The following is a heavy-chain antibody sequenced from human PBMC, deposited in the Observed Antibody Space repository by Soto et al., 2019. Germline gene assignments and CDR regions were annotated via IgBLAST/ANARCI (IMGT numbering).Heavy chain of an antibody. V-gene: IGHV3-30*18. J-gene: IGHJ6*02. CDR3: AKDLQSYGDYDYYCYGMDV. D-gene: IGHD4-17*01. Sequence: QVQLVESGGGEVQPGRSLTISCAASGFTFSTYGMHWVRQTAGKGLEWVAVISYHGTNKFYSDSVKGRFTISRDNFKNTLTLQMNSLRADDTAVYSCAKDLQSYGDYDYYCYGMDVWGLGTRVTVSS. CDR2: ISYHGTNK. CDR1: GFTFSTYG.